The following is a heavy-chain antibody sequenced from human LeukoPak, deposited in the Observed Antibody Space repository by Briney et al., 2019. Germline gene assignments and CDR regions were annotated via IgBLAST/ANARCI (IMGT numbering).Heavy chain of an antibody. CDR2: INPNSGGT. CDR1: GYTFTGYY. CDR3: ARGGDFWSGYYGRGRGGGGYGMDV. D-gene: IGHD3-3*01. J-gene: IGHJ6*02. Sequence: ASVKVSCKASGYTFTGYYMHWVRQAPGQGLEWMGWINPNSGGTNYAQKFQGRVTMTRDTSISTAYMELSRLRSDDTAVYYCARGGDFWSGYYGRGRGGGGYGMDVWGQGTTVTVSS. V-gene: IGHV1-2*02.